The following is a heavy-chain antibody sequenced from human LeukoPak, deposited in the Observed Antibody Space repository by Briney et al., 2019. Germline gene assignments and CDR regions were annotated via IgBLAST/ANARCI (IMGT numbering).Heavy chain of an antibody. V-gene: IGHV3-30*02. Sequence: GGSLRLSCAASGFTFSTYGMHWVRQAPGKGLEWVASMRYDGTNKYYADSVKGRFTISRDNSKTTLYLQMNSLGAEDTAVYYCAKESGDHFEAFDIWGQGTMVTVSS. J-gene: IGHJ3*02. D-gene: IGHD1-26*01. CDR3: AKESGDHFEAFDI. CDR1: GFTFSTYG. CDR2: MRYDGTNK.